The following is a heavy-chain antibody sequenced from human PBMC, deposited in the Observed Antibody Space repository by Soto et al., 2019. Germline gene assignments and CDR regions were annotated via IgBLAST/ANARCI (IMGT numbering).Heavy chain of an antibody. CDR3: AHAYGGTSWPNDAVDV. CDR1: GFSLSADGVG. CDR2: IYWDDDK. Sequence: QITLTESGPTLVKPTQTLTLTCTFSGFSLSADGVGVAWIRQPPGKALEWLALIYWDDDKRYSPSLKNRLTITKDTSKNHVVLTMPNMDPVDTATYSCAHAYGGTSWPNDAVDVWGQGTVVTVYS. J-gene: IGHJ3*01. V-gene: IGHV2-5*02. D-gene: IGHD2-2*01.